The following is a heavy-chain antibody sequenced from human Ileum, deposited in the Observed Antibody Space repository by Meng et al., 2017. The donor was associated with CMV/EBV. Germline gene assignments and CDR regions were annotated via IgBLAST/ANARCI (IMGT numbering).Heavy chain of an antibody. J-gene: IGHJ4*02. CDR3: ARVRTTGTIALGY. D-gene: IGHD1-1*01. CDR2: ISSTSDYI. CDR1: GFTFSSYI. V-gene: IGHV3-21*01. Sequence: GESLKISCAASGFTFSSYIMNWVRQAPGKGLEWVSFISSTSDYIHYADSVRGRFTISRDNAETSLFLQMNSLRVEDTAVYYCARVRTTGTIALGYWGQGTLVTVSS.